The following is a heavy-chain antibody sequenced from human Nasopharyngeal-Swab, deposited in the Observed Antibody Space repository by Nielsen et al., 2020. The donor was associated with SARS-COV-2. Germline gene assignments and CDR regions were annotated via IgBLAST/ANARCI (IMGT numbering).Heavy chain of an antibody. CDR3: TRRMTAWGFFDY. J-gene: IGHJ4*02. V-gene: IGHV3-23*01. CDR1: GFTFNAHA. Sequence: GESLKIPCVASGFTFNAHAMNWVLQAPGKGLDWVSTIGEWCSGTYYPDSVKGRFTISRDNSKNTLFLQLNSLRPEDTAVYYCTRRMTAWGFFDYWGQGALVTVSS. CDR2: IGEWCSGT. D-gene: IGHD2-21*02.